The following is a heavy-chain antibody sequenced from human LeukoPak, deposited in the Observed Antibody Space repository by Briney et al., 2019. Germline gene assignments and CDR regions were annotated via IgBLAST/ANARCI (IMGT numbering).Heavy chain of an antibody. V-gene: IGHV4-39*01. CDR1: GGSISSSSYY. CDR3: ARPSKYYDYVWGGYRPSPDQTNNWFDP. D-gene: IGHD3-16*02. Sequence: PSETLSLTCTVSGGSISSSSYYWGWIRQPPGKGLEWIGSIYYSGSTYYNPSLKSRVTISVDTSKNQFSLKLSSVTAADTAVYYCARPSKYYDYVWGGYRPSPDQTNNWFDPWGQGTLVTVSS. J-gene: IGHJ5*02. CDR2: IYYSGST.